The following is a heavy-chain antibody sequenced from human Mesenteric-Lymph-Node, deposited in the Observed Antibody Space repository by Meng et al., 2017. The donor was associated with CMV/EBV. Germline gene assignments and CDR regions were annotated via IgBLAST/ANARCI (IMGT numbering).Heavy chain of an antibody. Sequence: ASVKVSCKASGYIFSDYGISWVRQAPGQGLEWMGWISGHNGNTKYAQKVQGRVAMTTDTPTSTAYMELRSLGSDDTAVYYCARDLDTYYYGSGTFLSDYLGQGTLVTVSS. J-gene: IGHJ4*02. CDR3: ARDLDTYYYGSGTFLSDY. D-gene: IGHD3-10*01. V-gene: IGHV1-18*01. CDR2: ISGHNGNT. CDR1: GYIFSDYG.